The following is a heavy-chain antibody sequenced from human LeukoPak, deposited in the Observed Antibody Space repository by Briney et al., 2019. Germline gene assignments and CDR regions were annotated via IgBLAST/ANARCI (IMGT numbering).Heavy chain of an antibody. CDR3: ARDVLAAGATGTFDI. Sequence: GGSLRLYCAASGFTFSSFYMTWVRQAPGKGLEWVANIKQDGSEKYYVDSVKGRFTISRDNAKTSLYLQMNSLRAEDTAVYYCARDVLAAGATGTFDIWGQGTMVTVSS. CDR1: GFTFSSFY. D-gene: IGHD1-14*01. J-gene: IGHJ3*02. CDR2: IKQDGSEK. V-gene: IGHV3-7*03.